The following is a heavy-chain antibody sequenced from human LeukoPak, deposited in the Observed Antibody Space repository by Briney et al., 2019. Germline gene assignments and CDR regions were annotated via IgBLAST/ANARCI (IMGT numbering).Heavy chain of an antibody. V-gene: IGHV3-30-3*01. CDR2: ISYDGSNK. J-gene: IGHJ4*02. D-gene: IGHD4-17*01. Sequence: GSLRLSCAASGFTFSSYAMHWVRQAPGKGLEWVAVISYDGSNKYYADSVKGRFTISRDNSKNTLYLQMNSLRAEDTAVYYCARGSGDGDYVFDYWGQGTLVTVSS. CDR1: GFTFSSYA. CDR3: ARGSGDGDYVFDY.